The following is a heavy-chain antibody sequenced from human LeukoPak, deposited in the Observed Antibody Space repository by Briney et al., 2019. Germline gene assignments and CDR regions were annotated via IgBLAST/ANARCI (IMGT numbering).Heavy chain of an antibody. J-gene: IGHJ3*02. CDR2: IFHIGVT. V-gene: IGHV4-4*02. Sequence: PSETLSLTCAVSGGSISSDHWWSWLRPPPGKSLEWIGEIFHIGVTNYKPSLKSRVSMSVDNSRHQFSLNLRSVTAADTAAYFCARGGRSAFDIWGPGTKVIVSS. CDR3: ARGGRSAFDI. CDR1: GGSISSDHW.